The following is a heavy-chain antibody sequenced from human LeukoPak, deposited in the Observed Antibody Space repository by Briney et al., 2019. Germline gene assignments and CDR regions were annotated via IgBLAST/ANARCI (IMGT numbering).Heavy chain of an antibody. CDR3: APMGGSSGAFDI. Sequence: PSQTLSLTCTVSGGSISSGDYYWSWIRQPPGKGLEWIGYIYYSGSTYYNPSLKSRVTISVDTSKSQFSLKLSSVTAADTAVYYCAPMGGSSGAFDIWGQGTMVTVSS. D-gene: IGHD1-26*01. V-gene: IGHV4-30-4*08. CDR1: GGSISSGDYY. CDR2: IYYSGST. J-gene: IGHJ3*02.